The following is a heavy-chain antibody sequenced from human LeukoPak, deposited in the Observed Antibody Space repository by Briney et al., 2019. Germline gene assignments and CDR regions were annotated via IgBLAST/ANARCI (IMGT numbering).Heavy chain of an antibody. CDR3: ARVYYYFYMDV. J-gene: IGHJ6*03. CDR1: GYRFTDYY. V-gene: IGHV1-2*02. CDR2: INPNSGGT. Sequence: GASVKVSCKASGYRFTDYYIHWVRQAPGQGLEWVGWINPNSGGTNYAQNFQGRVTMTRVTSISTAYMEQTSLRSDDTAVYYCARVYYYFYMDVWGKGTTLTVSS.